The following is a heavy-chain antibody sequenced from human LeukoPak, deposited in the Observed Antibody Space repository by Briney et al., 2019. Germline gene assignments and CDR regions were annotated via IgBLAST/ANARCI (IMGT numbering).Heavy chain of an antibody. V-gene: IGHV3-66*02. CDR1: GFTVSSNY. CDR2: FYSGGYT. D-gene: IGHD3-10*01. J-gene: IGHJ6*03. CDR3: ARGEYYYYYYMDI. Sequence: GGSLRLSCAASGFTVSSNYLSWIRQAPGKGLEWVSIFYSGGYTYYADSVKGRCTISRDNTKNTLYLQMNSLRAEDTAVYYCARGEYYYYYYMDIWGRGTTVTVSS.